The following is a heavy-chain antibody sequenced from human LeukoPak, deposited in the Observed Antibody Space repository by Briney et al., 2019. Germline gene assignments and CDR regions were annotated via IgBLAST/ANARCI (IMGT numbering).Heavy chain of an antibody. Sequence: PGGSLRLSCAASGFTLTNYAMSWVRQAPGKGLEWVSRINSDGSSTSYADSVKGRFTISRDNANNTLYLQMNSLRAEDTAVYYCARHPTLYPDWGQGTLVTVSS. V-gene: IGHV3-74*01. CDR1: GFTLTNYA. J-gene: IGHJ4*02. CDR3: ARHPTLYPD. D-gene: IGHD2-8*01. CDR2: INSDGSST.